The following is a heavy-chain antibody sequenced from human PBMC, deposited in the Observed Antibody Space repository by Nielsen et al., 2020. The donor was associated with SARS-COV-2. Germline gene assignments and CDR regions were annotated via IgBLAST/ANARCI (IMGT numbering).Heavy chain of an antibody. Sequence: ASVKVSCKVSGYSLTEISMRWVRQAPGKGLEWMGSFDPEDGEIIYAQKFEGGVTMTWDTSISTAYMELSGLKSDDTAVFYCAGSGSGWYNFDSWGQGTLVTVSS. D-gene: IGHD6-19*01. V-gene: IGHV1-24*01. CDR2: FDPEDGEI. CDR3: AGSGSGWYNFDS. J-gene: IGHJ4*02. CDR1: GYSLTEIS.